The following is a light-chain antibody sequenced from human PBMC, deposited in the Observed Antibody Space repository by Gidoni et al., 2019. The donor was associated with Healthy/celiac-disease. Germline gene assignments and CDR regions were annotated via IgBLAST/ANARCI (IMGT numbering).Light chain of an antibody. Sequence: QSVLTQPPPVSGAPGQRVTISCTGSSSNIGAGYDVHWYQQLPGTAPKLLIYGNSNRPSRVPDRFSGSKSGTSASLAITGLQAEDEADYYCQSYDSSLTVVFGGGTKLTVL. CDR3: QSYDSSLTVV. J-gene: IGLJ2*01. V-gene: IGLV1-40*01. CDR2: GNS. CDR1: SSNIGAGYD.